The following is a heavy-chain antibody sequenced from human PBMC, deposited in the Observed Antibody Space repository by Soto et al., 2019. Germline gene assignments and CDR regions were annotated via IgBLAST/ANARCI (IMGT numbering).Heavy chain of an antibody. J-gene: IGHJ4*02. Sequence: QVQLQQWGAGLLKPSETLSLTCAVYGGSFSGYYWSWIRQSPGEGLEWIGEIKHRGSTNYNPSLKSRVTISIDASKNQFSLKLSSVTAADTAVYYCARVDDYWGQGTLVTVSS. V-gene: IGHV4-34*01. CDR2: IKHRGST. CDR1: GGSFSGYY. CDR3: ARVDDY.